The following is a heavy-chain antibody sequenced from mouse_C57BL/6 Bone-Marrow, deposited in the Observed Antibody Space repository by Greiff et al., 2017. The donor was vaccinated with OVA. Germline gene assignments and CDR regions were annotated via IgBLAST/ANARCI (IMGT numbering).Heavy chain of an antibody. Sequence: QVQLQQSGAELVKPGASVKISCKASGYAFSSYWMNWVKQRPGKGLEWIGQIYPGDGDTNYNGKFKGKATLTADKSSSTAYMQLSSLTSEDSAVYFCARDSHYYGSSFYAMDYWGQGTSVTVSS. CDR2: IYPGDGDT. V-gene: IGHV1-80*01. CDR1: GYAFSSYW. D-gene: IGHD1-1*01. CDR3: ARDSHYYGSSFYAMDY. J-gene: IGHJ4*01.